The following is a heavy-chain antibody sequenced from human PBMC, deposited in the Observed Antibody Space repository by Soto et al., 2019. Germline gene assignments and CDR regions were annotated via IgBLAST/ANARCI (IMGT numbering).Heavy chain of an antibody. J-gene: IGHJ3*02. D-gene: IGHD4-4*01. CDR2: INPSGGST. CDR1: GYTFTSYY. Sequence: QVQLVQSGAEVKKPGASVKVSCKASGYTFTSYYMHWVLQAPGQGLEWMGIINPSGGSTSYAQKFQGRVTMTRDTSTSTVYMELSSLRSEDTAVYYCARDLGTVTTRPDAFDIWGQGTMVTVSS. CDR3: ARDLGTVTTRPDAFDI. V-gene: IGHV1-46*01.